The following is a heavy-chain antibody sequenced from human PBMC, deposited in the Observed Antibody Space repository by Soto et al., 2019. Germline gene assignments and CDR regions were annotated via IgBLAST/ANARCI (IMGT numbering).Heavy chain of an antibody. CDR3: VIDSPQIAVAGSRGVDV. Sequence: GGSLRLSCAASGFTLSSYALHWVRQAPGKGLEWVAVISYDGTYIHYADSVKGRFTISRDNSKNTLYLQMNSLRGEDTAVYNYVIDSPQIAVAGSRGVDVWGQGPTGALSS. CDR2: ISYDGTYI. V-gene: IGHV3-30-3*01. J-gene: IGHJ6*02. CDR1: GFTLSSYA. D-gene: IGHD6-13*01.